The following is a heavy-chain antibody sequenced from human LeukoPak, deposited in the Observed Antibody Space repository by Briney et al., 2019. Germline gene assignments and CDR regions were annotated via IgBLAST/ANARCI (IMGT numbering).Heavy chain of an antibody. V-gene: IGHV4-61*02. CDR2: IYTSGST. J-gene: IGHJ4*02. CDR1: GGSISSSSYY. Sequence: SETLSLTCTVSGGSISSSSYYWSWIRQPAGKGLEWIGRIYTSGSTNYNPSLKSRVTISVDTSKNQFSLKLSSVTAADTAVYYCARVSGSYGYYFDYWGQGTLVTVSS. D-gene: IGHD1-26*01. CDR3: ARVSGSYGYYFDY.